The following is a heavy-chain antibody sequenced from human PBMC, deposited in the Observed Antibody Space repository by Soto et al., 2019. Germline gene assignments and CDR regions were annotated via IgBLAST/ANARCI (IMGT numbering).Heavy chain of an antibody. V-gene: IGHV1-18*01. CDR3: ARDWKGAEGFDP. Sequence: ASVKVSCKASGYTFTSYGISWVRQAPGQGLEWMGWISAYNGNTNYAQKLQGRFTMTTDTSTSTAYMELRSLRSDDTAVYFCARDWKGAEGFDPWGQGTLVNVSS. CDR2: ISAYNGNT. J-gene: IGHJ5*02. D-gene: IGHD1-1*01. CDR1: GYTFTSYG.